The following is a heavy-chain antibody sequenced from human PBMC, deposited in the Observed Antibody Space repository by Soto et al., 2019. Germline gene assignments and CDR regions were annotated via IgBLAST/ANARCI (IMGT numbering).Heavy chain of an antibody. CDR2: IYSGGST. CDR1: GFTVSSNY. CDR3: ARGVGYCSSTSCYRSVGYYYYYMDV. Sequence: GGSLRLSCAASGFTVSSNYMSWVRQAPGKGLEWVSVIYSGGSTYYADSMKGGCTISRDNSKNTAYLQMNSLRAEDTAVYYWARGVGYCSSTSCYRSVGYYYYYMDVWGKGTTVTVSS. V-gene: IGHV3-66*01. J-gene: IGHJ6*03. D-gene: IGHD2-2*01.